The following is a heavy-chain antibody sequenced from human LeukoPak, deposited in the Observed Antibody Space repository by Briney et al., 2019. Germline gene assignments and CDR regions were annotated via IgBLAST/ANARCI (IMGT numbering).Heavy chain of an antibody. CDR2: ISWNSGSI. CDR3: AKGIGPGYHGATHFQH. Sequence: GGSLRLSCAASGFTFDDYAMHWVRQAPGKGLEWVSGISWNSGSIGYADSVKGRFTISRDNAKNSLYLQMNSLRAEDMALYYCAKGIGPGYHGATHFQHWGQGTLVTVSS. D-gene: IGHD4-17*01. CDR1: GFTFDDYA. J-gene: IGHJ1*01. V-gene: IGHV3-9*03.